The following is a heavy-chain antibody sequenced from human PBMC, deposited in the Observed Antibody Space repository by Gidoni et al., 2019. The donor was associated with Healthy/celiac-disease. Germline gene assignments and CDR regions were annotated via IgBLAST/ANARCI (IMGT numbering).Heavy chain of an antibody. J-gene: IGHJ6*03. V-gene: IGHV4-34*01. D-gene: IGHD2-2*01. Sequence: QVQLQQWGAGLLKPSETLSLTCAVYGGSFRGYYWSWIRQPPGKGLEWIGEINHSGSTNYNPSIKSRVTISVDTSKNQFSLKLSSVTAADTAVYYCATKRFPVPAAIYNYYYYYMDVWGKGTTVTVSS. CDR3: ATKRFPVPAAIYNYYYYYMDV. CDR2: INHSGST. CDR1: GGSFRGYY.